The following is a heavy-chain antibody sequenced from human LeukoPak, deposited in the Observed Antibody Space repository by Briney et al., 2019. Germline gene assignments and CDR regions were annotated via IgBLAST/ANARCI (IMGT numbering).Heavy chain of an antibody. V-gene: IGHV3-30-3*01. CDR3: AGDGGSALPFDY. D-gene: IGHD2-21*02. Sequence: PGGPLRLSCAASGFTFSSYAMHWVRQAPGKGLEWVAVISYDGSNKYYADSVKGRFTISRDNSKNTLYLQMNSLRAEDTAVYYCAGDGGSALPFDYWGQGTLVTVSS. CDR2: ISYDGSNK. J-gene: IGHJ4*02. CDR1: GFTFSSYA.